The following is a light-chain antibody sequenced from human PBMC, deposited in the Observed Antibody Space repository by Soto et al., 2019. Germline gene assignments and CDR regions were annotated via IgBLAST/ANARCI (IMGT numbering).Light chain of an antibody. CDR1: SSDIGAYDY. CDR2: EVS. J-gene: IGLJ1*01. Sequence: QSVLTQPASVSGSPGQSITFSCTGTSSDIGAYDYVSWYQQHPGKAPKLMIYEVSNRPSGVSNRFSGSKSGNTASLTISGLQAEDEADYYCSSYRGSSIRLFGTGTKVTVL. V-gene: IGLV2-14*01. CDR3: SSYRGSSIRL.